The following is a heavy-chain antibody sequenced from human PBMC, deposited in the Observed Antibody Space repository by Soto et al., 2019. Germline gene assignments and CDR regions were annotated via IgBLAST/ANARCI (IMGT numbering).Heavy chain of an antibody. Sequence: ASVKVSCKASGYTFTGYYMHWVRQAPGQGLEWMGWINPNSGGTNYAQKFQGWVTMTRDTSISTAYMELSRLRSDDTAVYYCARGPDSSSFHYFDYWGQGTLVTVSS. J-gene: IGHJ4*02. CDR3: ARGPDSSSFHYFDY. D-gene: IGHD6-6*01. CDR1: GYTFTGYY. CDR2: INPNSGGT. V-gene: IGHV1-2*04.